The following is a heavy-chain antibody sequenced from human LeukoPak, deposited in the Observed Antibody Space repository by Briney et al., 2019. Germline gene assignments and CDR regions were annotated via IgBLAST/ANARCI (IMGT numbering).Heavy chain of an antibody. CDR3: ARDRHYYGSGSYPYMDV. J-gene: IGHJ6*03. V-gene: IGHV4-4*07. CDR1: GVSISSYY. Sequence: SETLSLTCTVSGVSISSYYWSWIRQPAGKGLEWIGRIHTSGSTKYNPSLMSRVTMSVDTSKNQFSLKVSSVTAADTAVYYCARDRHYYGSGSYPYMDVWGKGTTVTISS. CDR2: IHTSGST. D-gene: IGHD3-10*01.